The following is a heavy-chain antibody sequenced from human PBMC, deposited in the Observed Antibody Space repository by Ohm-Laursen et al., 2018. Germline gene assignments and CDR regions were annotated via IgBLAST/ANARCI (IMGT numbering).Heavy chain of an antibody. Sequence: LRLSCAASGFIFGDYAMIWVRQAPGKGLEWVSGISGSGGRTYYADSVKGQFTISRDNSKNTLYLQMNSLRAEDTAVYYCAKDLAAADSYGMDVWGQGTTVTVSS. V-gene: IGHV3-23*01. J-gene: IGHJ6*02. CDR2: ISGSGGRT. CDR3: AKDLAAADSYGMDV. CDR1: GFIFGDYA.